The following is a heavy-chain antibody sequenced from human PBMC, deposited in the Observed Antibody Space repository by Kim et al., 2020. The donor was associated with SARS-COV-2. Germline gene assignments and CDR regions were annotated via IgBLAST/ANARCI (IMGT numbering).Heavy chain of an antibody. Sequence: NSADSGKGRLSISRENDENTMYLEMNSLRAEDTAVYYCAGRSLRGTNFFDYWGQGTLVTVSS. J-gene: IGHJ4*02. CDR3: AGRSLRGTNFFDY. D-gene: IGHD1-1*01. V-gene: IGHV3-74*01.